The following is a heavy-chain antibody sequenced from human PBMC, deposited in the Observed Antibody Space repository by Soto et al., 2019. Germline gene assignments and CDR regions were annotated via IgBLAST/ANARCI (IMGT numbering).Heavy chain of an antibody. CDR3: AREYYDILTGYSYGMDV. CDR1: GFTFSSYW. J-gene: IGHJ6*02. D-gene: IGHD3-9*01. Sequence: GGSLRLSCAASGFTFSSYWMSWVRQAPGKGLEWVANIKQDGSEKYYVDSVKGRFTISRDNAKNSLYLQMNSLRAEDTAVYYCAREYYDILTGYSYGMDVWGQGTTVTVSS. V-gene: IGHV3-7*04. CDR2: IKQDGSEK.